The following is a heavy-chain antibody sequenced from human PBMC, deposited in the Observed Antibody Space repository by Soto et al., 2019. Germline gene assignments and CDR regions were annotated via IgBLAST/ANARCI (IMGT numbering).Heavy chain of an antibody. CDR2: MNPNSGNT. CDR3: ARERGASSPFDY. CDR1: GYTFTSYD. D-gene: IGHD6-19*01. V-gene: IGHV1-8*01. Sequence: ASVKVSCKASGYTFTSYDINWVRQATGQGLEWMGWMNPNSGNTDYAQKFQGRVTMTRNTSISTAYMELSSLRSEDTAVYYCARERGASSPFDYCGQGTLVTVSS. J-gene: IGHJ4*02.